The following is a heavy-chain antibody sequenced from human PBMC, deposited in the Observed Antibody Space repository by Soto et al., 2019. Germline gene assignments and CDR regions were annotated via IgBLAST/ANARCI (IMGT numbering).Heavy chain of an antibody. J-gene: IGHJ4*02. Sequence: GASVKVSCKVSGYTLTELSMHWVRQAPGKGLEWMGGFDPEDGETIYEQKFQGRVTMTEDTSTDTAYMELSSLRSEDTAVYYCAARKKGEQQLNFDYWGQGTLVTVSS. CDR3: AARKKGEQQLNFDY. D-gene: IGHD6-13*01. V-gene: IGHV1-24*01. CDR1: GYTLTELS. CDR2: FDPEDGET.